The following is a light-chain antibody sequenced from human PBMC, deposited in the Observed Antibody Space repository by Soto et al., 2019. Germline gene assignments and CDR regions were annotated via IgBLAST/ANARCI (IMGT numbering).Light chain of an antibody. J-gene: IGLJ2*01. Sequence: NFMLTQPHSVSESPGKTVTISCTRSSGSIASNYVQWYQQRPGSAPTTVIYEDNQRPSGVPDRFSGSIDSSSNSASLTISGLKTEDEAYYYCQSYDSNSQVFGGGTKLTVL. CDR3: QSYDSNSQV. CDR1: SGSIASNY. V-gene: IGLV6-57*04. CDR2: EDN.